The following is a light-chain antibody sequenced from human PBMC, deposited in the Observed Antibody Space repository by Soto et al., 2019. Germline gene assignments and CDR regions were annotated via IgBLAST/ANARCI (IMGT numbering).Light chain of an antibody. J-gene: IGKJ4*01. Sequence: EIVLTQSPATLSLSPWERATLSCRASQSVRSYLAWYQQKPGQAPRLLIYDASNRATDIPARFSGSGSGTDFTLTISSLDPEDFAVYYCHQRSKWPLTFGGGTKVEIK. CDR3: HQRSKWPLT. CDR2: DAS. V-gene: IGKV3-11*01. CDR1: QSVRSY.